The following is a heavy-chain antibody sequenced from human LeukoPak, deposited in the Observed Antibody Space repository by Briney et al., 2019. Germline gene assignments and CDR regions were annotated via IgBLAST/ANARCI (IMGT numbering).Heavy chain of an antibody. CDR3: AKESGWFQDVLRYFDPLC. J-gene: IGHJ4*02. Sequence: PGGSLRLSCAASGFTFSSYGMHWVRQAPGKGLEWVAFIRYDESNKYYADSVKGRFTISRDNSKNTLYLQMSSLRAEDTAVYYCAKESGWFQDVLRYFDPLCRGQGTLITVSS. CDR2: IRYDESNK. D-gene: IGHD3-9*01. V-gene: IGHV3-30*02. CDR1: GFTFSSYG.